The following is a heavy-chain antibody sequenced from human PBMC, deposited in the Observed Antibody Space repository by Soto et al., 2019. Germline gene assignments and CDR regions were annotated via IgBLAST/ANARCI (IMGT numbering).Heavy chain of an antibody. D-gene: IGHD6-19*01. Sequence: SXRLSCAASGFRFSSYALNLVRQAPGKGLEWVSTISGRGGRAYYADSVKGRFTISRDNSKNALYLQLDSLRAEDTAVYYCAKDRSQGAVAGTSDFDYWGQGTLVTASS. CDR2: ISGRGGRA. CDR3: AKDRSQGAVAGTSDFDY. V-gene: IGHV3-23*01. J-gene: IGHJ4*02. CDR1: GFRFSSYA.